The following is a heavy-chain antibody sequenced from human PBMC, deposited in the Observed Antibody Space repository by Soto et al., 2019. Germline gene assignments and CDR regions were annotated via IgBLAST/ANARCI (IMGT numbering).Heavy chain of an antibody. D-gene: IGHD1-20*01. Sequence: XESLRLSFAASGFTFSNYAMSWVRQAPGKGLEWVSGISDSGGRTNYADSVKGRFTISRDNSKNTVHLQMSSLRAEDTAVYYCVKARKNCSPYNCYTADYWGQGTLVTVSS. CDR3: VKARKNCSPYNCYTADY. J-gene: IGHJ4*02. CDR1: GFTFSNYA. V-gene: IGHV3-23*01. CDR2: ISDSGGRT.